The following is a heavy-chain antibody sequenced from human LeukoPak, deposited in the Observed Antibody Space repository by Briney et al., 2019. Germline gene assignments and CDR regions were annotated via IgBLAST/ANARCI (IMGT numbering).Heavy chain of an antibody. Sequence: GASVKVSCKASGYTFTAYYMHWVRQVPGQGLEWMVWMNPNSGVTNYAQKFQGRVTMTGDTSIRTAYMELSSLRSDDTAGYYCASPSFETGTHYYFDYWGQGTLVTVSS. CDR3: ASPSFETGTHYYFDY. V-gene: IGHV1-2*02. CDR1: GYTFTAYY. CDR2: MNPNSGVT. D-gene: IGHD7-27*01. J-gene: IGHJ4*02.